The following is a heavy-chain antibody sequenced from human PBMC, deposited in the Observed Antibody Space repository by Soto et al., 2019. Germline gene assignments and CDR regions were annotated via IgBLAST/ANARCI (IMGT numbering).Heavy chain of an antibody. D-gene: IGHD1-26*01. CDR1: GFTFSYYG. Sequence: QVQLVESGGGVVQPGRSVRLSCAASGFTFSYYGMHWVRLAPGKGPEWVAVIWYDGSNKYYADSVKGRFTISRDNSKNTLYLQMNGLRDEDTAVYYCAREFSGTDYNWYFDLWGRGTLVTVSS. CDR3: AREFSGTDYNWYFDL. V-gene: IGHV3-33*01. CDR2: IWYDGSNK. J-gene: IGHJ2*01.